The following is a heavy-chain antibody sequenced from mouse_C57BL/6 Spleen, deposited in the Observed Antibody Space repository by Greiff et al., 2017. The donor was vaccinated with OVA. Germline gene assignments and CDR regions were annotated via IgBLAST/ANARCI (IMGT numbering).Heavy chain of an antibody. V-gene: IGHV2-9-1*01. J-gene: IGHJ4*01. CDR1: GFSLTSYA. D-gene: IGHD1-1*01. CDR3: ARYYDGHYYAMDY. CDR2: IWTGGGT. Sequence: QVQLQQSGPGLVAPSQSLSITCTVSGFSLTSYAISWVRQPPGKGLEWLGVIWTGGGTNYNSALKSRLSISKDNSKGQVFLKMNSLQTDDTARYYCARYYDGHYYAMDYWGQGTSVTVSS.